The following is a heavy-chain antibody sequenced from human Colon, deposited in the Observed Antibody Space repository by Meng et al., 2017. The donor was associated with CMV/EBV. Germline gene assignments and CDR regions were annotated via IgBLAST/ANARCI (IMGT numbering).Heavy chain of an antibody. V-gene: IGHV4-39*07. J-gene: IGHJ4*02. CDR3: ERDRGRGSYTSSSDS. CDR1: GASLTNDDSF. CDR2: IHHTGPT. Sequence: SETLSLTCTVSGASLTNDDSFWGWIRQAPGKGLEWIGTIHHTGPTFYNPSFLNRVTISLDRSKSQFSLTQTSVTAADAAMYYCERDRGRGSYTSSSDSWGQGTLVTVSS. D-gene: IGHD6-6*01.